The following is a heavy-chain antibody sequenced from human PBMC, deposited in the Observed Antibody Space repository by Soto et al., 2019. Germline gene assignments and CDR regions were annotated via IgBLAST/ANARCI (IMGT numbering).Heavy chain of an antibody. Sequence: ASVKVSCKASGYTFTGYYMHWVRQAPGQGLEWMGWINPNSGGTNYAQKFQGRVTMTRDTSISTAYMELSRLRSDDTAVYYCAREEYSSSWGLRNYYYGMDVWGQGTTDTVSS. D-gene: IGHD6-13*01. CDR3: AREEYSSSWGLRNYYYGMDV. V-gene: IGHV1-2*02. CDR1: GYTFTGYY. J-gene: IGHJ6*02. CDR2: INPNSGGT.